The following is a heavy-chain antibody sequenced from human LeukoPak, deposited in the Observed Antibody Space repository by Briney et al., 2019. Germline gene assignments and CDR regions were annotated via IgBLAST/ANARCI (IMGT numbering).Heavy chain of an antibody. V-gene: IGHV1-69*04. Sequence: SVKVSCKASGGTFSSYAISWVRQAPGQGLEWMGRIIPILGIANYAQKFQGRVTITADKSTSTAYMELSSLRSEDTAVYYCARDSPLRDYYGSGSYFDYWGQGTLVTVSS. CDR1: GGTFSSYA. D-gene: IGHD3-10*01. J-gene: IGHJ4*02. CDR2: IIPILGIA. CDR3: ARDSPLRDYYGSGSYFDY.